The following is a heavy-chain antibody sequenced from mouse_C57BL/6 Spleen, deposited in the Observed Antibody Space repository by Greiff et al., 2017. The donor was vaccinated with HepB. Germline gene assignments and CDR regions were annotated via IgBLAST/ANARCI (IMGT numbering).Heavy chain of an antibody. Sequence: QVQLQQSGPGLVQPSQSLSITCTVSGFSLTSYGVHWVRQSPGKGLEWLGVIWSGGSTDYNAAFISRLSISKDNSKSQVFFKMNSLQADDTAIYYCARNSGGYSHFDYWGQGTTLTVSS. CDR2: IWSGGST. D-gene: IGHD2-3*01. J-gene: IGHJ2*01. CDR1: GFSLTSYG. V-gene: IGHV2-2*01. CDR3: ARNSGGYSHFDY.